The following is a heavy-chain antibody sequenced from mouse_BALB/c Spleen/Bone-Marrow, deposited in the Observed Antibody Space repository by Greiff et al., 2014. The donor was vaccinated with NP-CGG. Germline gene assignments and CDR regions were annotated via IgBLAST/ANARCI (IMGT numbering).Heavy chain of an antibody. CDR3: ARRLLQYYYALDY. CDR2: IDPANGNT. J-gene: IGHJ4*01. D-gene: IGHD2-3*01. Sequence: EVQGVESGAELVKPGASVKLSCTASGFNIKDTYMHWVKQRPEQGLEWIGRIDPANGNTKYDPKFQGKATITADTSSNTAYLQLSSMTTEDTAVYYCARRLLQYYYALDYWGQGTSVTVSS. CDR1: GFNIKDTY. V-gene: IGHV14-3*02.